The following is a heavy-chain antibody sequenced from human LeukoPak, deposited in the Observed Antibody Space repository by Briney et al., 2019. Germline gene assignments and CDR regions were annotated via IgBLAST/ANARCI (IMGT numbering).Heavy chain of an antibody. D-gene: IGHD3-16*01. CDR1: PAYFSSAYF. CDR2: ISHSGWT. V-gene: IGHV4-38-2*02. CDR3: AREGGQGGPVSWFDP. Sequence: PSETLSLTCAVPPAYFSSAYFWGWIRQAPGKGLQWLGSISHSGWTYYNPSLKSRVTLSLDTSKNQFSLRLTSLTAADTAVYYCAREGGQGGPVSWFDPWGQGTLVTVSS. J-gene: IGHJ5*02.